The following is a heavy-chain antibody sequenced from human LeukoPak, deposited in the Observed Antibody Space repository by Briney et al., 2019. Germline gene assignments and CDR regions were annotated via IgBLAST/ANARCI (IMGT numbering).Heavy chain of an antibody. D-gene: IGHD3-3*01. CDR2: VTGSGGST. CDR3: AKDQPIYHYFDY. Sequence: GGSLRLSCAASGFTFTSSAMTWVRQAPGKGLEWVSTVTGSGGSTYYADSVKGRFTISRDNSKNTLYLQMNSLRAEDTAVYYCAKDQPIYHYFDYWGQGNLVTVSS. CDR1: GFTFTSSA. J-gene: IGHJ4*02. V-gene: IGHV3-23*01.